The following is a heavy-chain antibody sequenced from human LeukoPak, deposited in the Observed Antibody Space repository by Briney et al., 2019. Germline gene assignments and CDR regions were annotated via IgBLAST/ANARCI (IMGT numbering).Heavy chain of an antibody. Sequence: AGGSLRLSCAASGFIFSDHWMHWVRQAPGKGLVWLSRINNDGSSTIYADSVKGRFTVSRDNAENTLFLEMSSLRVEDTAVYYCVRERNNFWSGHHSIFDSSGQGALLTVSS. D-gene: IGHD3-3*01. V-gene: IGHV3-74*01. CDR1: GFIFSDHW. CDR3: VRERNNFWSGHHSIFDS. J-gene: IGHJ4*02. CDR2: INNDGSST.